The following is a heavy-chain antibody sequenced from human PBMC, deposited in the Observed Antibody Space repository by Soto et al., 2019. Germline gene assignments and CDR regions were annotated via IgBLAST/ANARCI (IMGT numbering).Heavy chain of an antibody. CDR2: IYWNEDK. D-gene: IGHD3-16*01. CDR1: GFSLRTTGVG. CDR3: AHTWGLPFAY. Sequence: QITLKESGPTLVKPTQTLTLTCTYSGFSLRTTGVGVGWIRQPPGKALEWLGIIYWNEDKRYSPSLKNRVTLASDISKSQVALTMTNMDPVDTATYYCAHTWGLPFAYWGQGTLVIVSS. J-gene: IGHJ4*02. V-gene: IGHV2-5*01.